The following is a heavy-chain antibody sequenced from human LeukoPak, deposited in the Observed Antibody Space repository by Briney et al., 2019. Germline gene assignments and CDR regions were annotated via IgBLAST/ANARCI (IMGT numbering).Heavy chain of an antibody. CDR1: GFTFSSYA. Sequence: QPGGSLRLSCAASGFTFSSYAMSWVRQAPGKGLEWVSAISGSGGSTYYADSVKGRFTISGDNSKNTLYLQMNSLRAEDTAVYYCAKGRAYYYDSSGYPYWGQGTLVTVSS. CDR3: AKGRAYYYDSSGYPY. J-gene: IGHJ4*02. CDR2: ISGSGGST. V-gene: IGHV3-23*01. D-gene: IGHD3-22*01.